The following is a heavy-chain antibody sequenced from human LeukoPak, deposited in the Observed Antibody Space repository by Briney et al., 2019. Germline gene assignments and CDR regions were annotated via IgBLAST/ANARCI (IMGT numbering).Heavy chain of an antibody. D-gene: IGHD3-22*01. J-gene: IGHJ6*02. CDR1: GYTFTSYA. V-gene: IGHV1-3*01. Sequence: GASVKVSCKASGYTFTSYAMHWVRQAPGQRLEWMGWINAGNGNTKYSQKFQGRVTITRDTSTSTAYMELSSLRSEDTAVYYCATDRGSSGYYYGDYYYCGMDVWGQGTTVTVSS. CDR2: INAGNGNT. CDR3: ATDRGSSGYYYGDYYYCGMDV.